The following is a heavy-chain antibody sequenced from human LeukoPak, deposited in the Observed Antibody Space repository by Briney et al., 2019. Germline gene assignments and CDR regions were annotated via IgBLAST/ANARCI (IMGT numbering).Heavy chain of an antibody. CDR1: GGNFSSYA. CDR3: ARTGWGGYDENYYFYYYMDV. D-gene: IGHD5-12*01. V-gene: IGHV1-69*05. CDR2: IIPIFGTA. Sequence: SVKVPCKASGGNFSSYAISWVRQAPGQGLEWMGGIIPIFGTANYAQKFQGRVTITTDGSTSTAYMELSSLGSEDTAVYYCARTGWGGYDENYYFYYYMDVWGKGTTVTVSS. J-gene: IGHJ6*03.